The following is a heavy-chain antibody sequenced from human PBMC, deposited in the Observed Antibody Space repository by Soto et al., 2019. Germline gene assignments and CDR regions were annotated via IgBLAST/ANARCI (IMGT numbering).Heavy chain of an antibody. CDR3: AKDLPWDRSVVVPAAMGGNY. V-gene: IGHV3-30*18. J-gene: IGHJ4*02. D-gene: IGHD2-2*01. CDR2: ISYDGSNK. Sequence: GGSLRLSCAASGFTFSSYGMHWVRQAPGKGLEWVAVISYDGSNKYYADSVKGRFTISRDNSKNTLYLQMNSLRAEDTAVYYCAKDLPWDRSVVVPAAMGGNYWGQGTLVTVSS. CDR1: GFTFSSYG.